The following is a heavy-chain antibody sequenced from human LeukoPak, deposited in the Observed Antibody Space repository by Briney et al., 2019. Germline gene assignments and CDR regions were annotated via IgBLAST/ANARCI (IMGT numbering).Heavy chain of an antibody. J-gene: IGHJ4*02. CDR3: AKDLIGRAVAGLFDY. CDR2: ISGSGGST. V-gene: IGHV3-23*01. D-gene: IGHD6-19*01. CDR1: GFTFSSYA. Sequence: PGGSLRLSCAASGFTFSSYAMSWVRQAPGKGLEWVSDISGSGGSTYYADSVKGRFTISRDNSKNTLYLQMNSLRAEDTAVYYCAKDLIGRAVAGLFDYWGQGTLVTVSS.